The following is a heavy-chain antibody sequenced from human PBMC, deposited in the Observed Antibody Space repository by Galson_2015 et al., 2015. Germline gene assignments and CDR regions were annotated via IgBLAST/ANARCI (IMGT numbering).Heavy chain of an antibody. CDR3: AQSTWVGGMGYFDY. CDR1: GFSLTTSGVG. D-gene: IGHD3-10*01. CDR2: IYWDDDK. J-gene: IGHJ4*02. Sequence: PALVKPTQPLTLACTFSGFSLTTSGVGVGWIRQPPGKALEWLAPIYWDDDKRYSPSLRTRLTIAKDTSENQVVLTMTNMDPVDTATYYCAQSTWVGGMGYFDYWGQGTLVTVSS. V-gene: IGHV2-5*02.